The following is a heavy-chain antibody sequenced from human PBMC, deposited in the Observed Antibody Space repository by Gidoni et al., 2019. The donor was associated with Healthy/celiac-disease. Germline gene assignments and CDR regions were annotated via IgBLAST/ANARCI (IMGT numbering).Heavy chain of an antibody. J-gene: IGHJ4*02. CDR3: ARGDMITFGGVIVTYYFDY. D-gene: IGHD3-16*02. Sequence: EVQLVESGGGLVQPGGSLRLSCAASGFTFSSYWMRWVRQAPGKGLGWVANIKQDGSEKYYVDSVKGRFTISRDNAKNSLYLQMNSLRAEDTAVYYCARGDMITFGGVIVTYYFDYWGQGTLVTVSS. V-gene: IGHV3-7*01. CDR2: IKQDGSEK. CDR1: GFTFSSYW.